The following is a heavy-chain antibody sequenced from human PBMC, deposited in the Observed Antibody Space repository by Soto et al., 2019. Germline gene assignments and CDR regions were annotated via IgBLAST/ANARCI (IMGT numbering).Heavy chain of an antibody. Sequence: WGTLSLTCNVSGVSISDTSYYWGWIRQPPGQGLEWIGTIYFNGKTFYNPSLKSRLTISVDTSKNQISLRLTSVTAADTAVYYCARQGSYWGQGTLVTVSS. J-gene: IGHJ4*02. CDR3: ARQGSY. V-gene: IGHV4-39*01. CDR1: GVSISDTSYY. CDR2: IYFNGKT.